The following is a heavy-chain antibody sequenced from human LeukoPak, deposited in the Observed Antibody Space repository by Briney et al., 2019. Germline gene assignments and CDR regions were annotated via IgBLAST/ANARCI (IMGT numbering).Heavy chain of an antibody. D-gene: IGHD2-15*01. Sequence: SETLSLTCTVSGGSISSGDYYWSWIRQPPGKGLEWIGYIYYSGSTYYNPSLKSRVTISVDTSKNQFSLKLSSVTAADTAVYYCARSRTTPEDIVVVVAATLDMDVWGQGTTVTVSS. V-gene: IGHV4-30-4*01. CDR1: GGSISSGDYY. J-gene: IGHJ6*02. CDR2: IYYSGST. CDR3: ARSRTTPEDIVVVVAATLDMDV.